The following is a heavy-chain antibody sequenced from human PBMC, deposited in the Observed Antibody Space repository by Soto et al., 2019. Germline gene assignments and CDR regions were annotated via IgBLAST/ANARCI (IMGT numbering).Heavy chain of an antibody. CDR2: ISGSGGST. Sequence: GGSLRLSCAASGFTFSSYAMSWVRQAPGKGLEWVSAISGSGGSTYYADSVKGRFTISRDNSKNTLYLQMNSLRAEDTAVYYCAKVMKRVEGAMVMFYYYGMDVWGQGTTVTVSS. J-gene: IGHJ6*02. CDR1: GFTFSSYA. D-gene: IGHD5-18*01. V-gene: IGHV3-23*01. CDR3: AKVMKRVEGAMVMFYYYGMDV.